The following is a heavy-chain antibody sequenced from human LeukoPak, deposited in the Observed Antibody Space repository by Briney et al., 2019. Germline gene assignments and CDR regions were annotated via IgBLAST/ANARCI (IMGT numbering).Heavy chain of an antibody. D-gene: IGHD1-26*01. Sequence: SETLSLTCTVSGGSVSSYYRSWIRQPPGAGLEWIAYIHNSGSTNYNPSLKSRATIAVDTSKNQFSLKLSSVTAADTAMYYCVRDWEGFNSDIWGQGTVVTVSS. CDR2: IHNSGST. CDR1: GGSVSSYY. CDR3: VRDWEGFNSDI. J-gene: IGHJ3*02. V-gene: IGHV4-59*02.